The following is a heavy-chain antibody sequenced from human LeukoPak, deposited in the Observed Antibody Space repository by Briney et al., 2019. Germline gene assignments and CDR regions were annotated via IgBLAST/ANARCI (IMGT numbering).Heavy chain of an antibody. D-gene: IGHD4-17*01. CDR1: GGTFSSYA. Sequence: GASVKVSCKASGGTFSSYAISWVRQAPGQGLEWMGRIIPILGIANYAQKFQGRVTITADKSTSTAYMELSSLRSEDTAVYYCARDGAGDGDYYWYFDLWGRGTLVTVSS. J-gene: IGHJ2*01. V-gene: IGHV1-69*04. CDR2: IIPILGIA. CDR3: ARDGAGDGDYYWYFDL.